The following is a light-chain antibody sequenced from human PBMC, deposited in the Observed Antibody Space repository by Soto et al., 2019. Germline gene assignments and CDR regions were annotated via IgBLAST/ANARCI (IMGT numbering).Light chain of an antibody. V-gene: IGKV1-5*01. CDR1: QSISRW. J-gene: IGKJ1*01. CDR2: DAS. CDR3: QKYNSYRT. Sequence: DIQMTQSPSTXSASVGDRVTITCRARQSISRWLAWYQQKPGKAPKLLIYDASILESGVPSRFTGSGSGTEFTLTISSLQPDDFATYYCQKYNSYRTFGQGTKVDIK.